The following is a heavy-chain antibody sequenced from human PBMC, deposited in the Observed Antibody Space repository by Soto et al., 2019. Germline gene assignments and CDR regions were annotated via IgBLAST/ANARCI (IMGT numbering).Heavy chain of an antibody. J-gene: IGHJ6*03. CDR1: GFTFSSYG. Sequence: QVQLVESGAGVVQPGGSLRLSCAASGFTFSSYGMHWVRQAPGKGLECVAVISYDGSNKYYADSVKGRFTISRDNSKSTLYLQMNSLRAEDTAVYYCAKAALLLLEWYYYMDVCRIGTTVTVS. D-gene: IGHD3-3*01. V-gene: IGHV3-30*18. CDR3: AKAALLLLEWYYYMDV. CDR2: ISYDGSNK.